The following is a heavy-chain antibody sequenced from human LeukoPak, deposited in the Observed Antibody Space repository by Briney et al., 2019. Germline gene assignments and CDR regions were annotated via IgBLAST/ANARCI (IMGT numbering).Heavy chain of an antibody. Sequence: SETLSLTCTVSGGSISSYYWSWIRQPPGKRLEWIGYIYYSGSTNYNPSLKSRVTMSLDTSKNQFSLNLTSVTAADTAVYYCSRENGAFSPFGYWGQGTLVTVLS. D-gene: IGHD2-8*01. CDR3: SRENGAFSPFGY. V-gene: IGHV4-59*12. CDR2: IYYSGST. CDR1: GGSISSYY. J-gene: IGHJ4*02.